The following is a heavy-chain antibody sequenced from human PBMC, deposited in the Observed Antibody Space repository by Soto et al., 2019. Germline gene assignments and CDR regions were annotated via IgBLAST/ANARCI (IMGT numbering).Heavy chain of an antibody. CDR1: GGSISSYY. D-gene: IGHD6-19*01. CDR2: IYYSGST. J-gene: IGHJ4*02. Sequence: PSETLSLTCTVSGGSISSYYWSWIRQPPGKGLEWIGYIYYSGSTNYNPSLKSRVTISVDTSKKQFSLKLSSVTTADTAIYYCARDIAVSAPLHGIDYWGQGTLVTLSS. CDR3: ARDIAVSAPLHGIDY. V-gene: IGHV4-59*01.